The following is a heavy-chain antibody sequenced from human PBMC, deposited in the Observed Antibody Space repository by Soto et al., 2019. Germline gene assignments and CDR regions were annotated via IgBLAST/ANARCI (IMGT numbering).Heavy chain of an antibody. CDR2: ISYDGSNK. V-gene: IGHV3-30*18. CDR3: ANVVEQWPNYYYYGMDV. Sequence: GGSLRLSCAASGFTFSSYGMHWVRQAPGKGLEWVAVISYDGSNKYYADSVKGRFTISRDNSKNTLYLQMNSLRAEDTAVYYCANVVEQWPNYYYYGMDVWGQGTTVTVSS. J-gene: IGHJ6*02. CDR1: GFTFSSYG. D-gene: IGHD6-19*01.